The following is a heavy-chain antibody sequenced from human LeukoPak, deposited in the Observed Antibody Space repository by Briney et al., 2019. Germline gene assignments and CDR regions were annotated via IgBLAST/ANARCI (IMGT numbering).Heavy chain of an antibody. CDR3: ALPNWEEGGPLDY. CDR1: GGSFGGYY. CDR2: INHSGST. D-gene: IGHD7-27*01. V-gene: IGHV4-34*01. Sequence: SETLSLTCAVYGGSFGGYYWSWIRQPPGKGLEWIGEINHSGSTNYNPSLKSRVTISVDTSKNQFSLKLSSVTAADTAVYYCALPNWEEGGPLDYWGQGTLVTVSS. J-gene: IGHJ4*02.